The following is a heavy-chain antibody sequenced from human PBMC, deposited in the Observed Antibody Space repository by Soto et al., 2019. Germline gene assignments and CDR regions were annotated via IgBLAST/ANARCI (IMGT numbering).Heavy chain of an antibody. CDR3: AREGYDSSGYDAFDI. D-gene: IGHD3-22*01. Sequence: QVQLVESGGGVVQPGRSLRLSCAASGFTFSSYGMHWVRQAPGKGLEWVAVIWYDGSNKYYADSVKGRFTISRDNSKNTLYLQMNSLRAEDTAVNYCAREGYDSSGYDAFDIWGQGTMVTVSS. CDR1: GFTFSSYG. V-gene: IGHV3-33*01. CDR2: IWYDGSNK. J-gene: IGHJ3*02.